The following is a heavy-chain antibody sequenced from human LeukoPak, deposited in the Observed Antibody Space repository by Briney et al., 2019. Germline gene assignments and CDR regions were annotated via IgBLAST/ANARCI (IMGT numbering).Heavy chain of an antibody. CDR2: ISAYNGNT. CDR3: ARVYGSSWYSEYDNWFDP. D-gene: IGHD6-13*01. CDR1: GYTFTSYG. V-gene: IGHV1-18*04. J-gene: IGHJ5*02. Sequence: ASVRVSCTASGYTFTSYGISRVRQAPGQGLEWMGWISAYNGNTNYAQKLQGRVTMTTDTSTSTAYMELRSLRSDDTAVYYCARVYGSSWYSEYDNWFDPWGQGTLVTVSS.